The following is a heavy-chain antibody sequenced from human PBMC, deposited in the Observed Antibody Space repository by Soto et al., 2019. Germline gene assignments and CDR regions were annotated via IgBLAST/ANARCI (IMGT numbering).Heavy chain of an antibody. D-gene: IGHD2-2*01. J-gene: IGHJ5*02. CDR3: ARGTLTRRSSTPYWFDP. CDR2: MSYSGST. Sequence: SETLSLTCTVSGGSISSYYWSWIRQPPGKGLEWLGYMSYSGSTNYNPSLKSRVTISLDTSKNQFSLKLSSVTAADTAVYYCARGTLTRRSSTPYWFDPWGQGTLVTVSS. V-gene: IGHV4-59*08. CDR1: GGSISSYY.